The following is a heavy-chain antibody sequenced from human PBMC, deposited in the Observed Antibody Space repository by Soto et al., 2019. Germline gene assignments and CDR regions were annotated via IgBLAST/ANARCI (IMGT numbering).Heavy chain of an antibody. CDR3: ARASSTRGYSYGYWFDP. Sequence: QVQLQESGPGLVKPSQTLSLTCTVSGGSISSGGYYWSWIRQHPGKGLEWIGYIYYSGSTYYNPSLKCRVTLSVDTSKNQFSLKLSSVTAADTAVYYCARASSTRGYSYGYWFDPWGQGTLVTVSS. D-gene: IGHD5-18*01. CDR2: IYYSGST. CDR1: GGSISSGGYY. V-gene: IGHV4-31*03. J-gene: IGHJ5*02.